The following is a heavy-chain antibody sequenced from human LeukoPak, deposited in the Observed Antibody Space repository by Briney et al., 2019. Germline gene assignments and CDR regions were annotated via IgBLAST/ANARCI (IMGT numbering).Heavy chain of an antibody. Sequence: ETLSLTCAVYGGSFSGYYWSWIRQPPGKGLEWIGEINHSGSTNYNPSLKSRVTISVDTSKNQFSLKLSSVTAAETAVYYCARGRGRYYYDSSGYRYYFDYWGQGTLVTVSS. V-gene: IGHV4-34*01. CDR2: INHSGST. CDR1: GGSFSGYY. J-gene: IGHJ4*02. CDR3: ARGRGRYYYDSSGYRYYFDY. D-gene: IGHD3-22*01.